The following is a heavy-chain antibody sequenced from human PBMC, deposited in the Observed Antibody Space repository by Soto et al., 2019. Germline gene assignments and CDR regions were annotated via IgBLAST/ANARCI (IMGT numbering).Heavy chain of an antibody. CDR1: GYTFTGYY. CDR3: ASAYYGGITIFGVVIDYYYYYGMDV. Sequence: ASVKVSCKASGYTFTGYYMHWVRQAPGQGLEWMGWINPNSGGTNYAQKFQGRVTMTRDTSISTAYMELSRLRSDDTAVYYCASAYYGGITIFGVVIDYYYYYGMDVWGQGTTVTVSS. CDR2: INPNSGGT. V-gene: IGHV1-2*02. D-gene: IGHD3-3*01. J-gene: IGHJ6*02.